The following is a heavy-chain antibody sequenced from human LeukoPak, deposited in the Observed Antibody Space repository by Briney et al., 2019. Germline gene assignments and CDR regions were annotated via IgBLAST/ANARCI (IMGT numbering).Heavy chain of an antibody. Sequence: GGSLRLSCAASGFTFSSYSMNWVRQAPGKGLEWVSYISSSSSTIYYADSVKGRFTISRDNSKNTLYLQMNSLRAEDTAVYYCAKDETDSSGYYPNYFDYWGQGTLVTVSS. CDR2: ISSSSSTI. CDR1: GFTFSSYS. CDR3: AKDETDSSGYYPNYFDY. J-gene: IGHJ4*02. D-gene: IGHD3-22*01. V-gene: IGHV3-48*01.